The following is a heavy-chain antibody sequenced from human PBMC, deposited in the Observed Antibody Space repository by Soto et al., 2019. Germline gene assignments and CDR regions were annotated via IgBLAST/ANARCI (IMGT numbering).Heavy chain of an antibody. Sequence: ASVNVSCKSSVYIFTSYYMHWVRQAPGQRPEWMGVIDARGGTRTYTQTLQGRLRFTRDTSTSTLYMDLSSLRPDDTVVYFCARASETAMGVYGLAVWGQGTSVTVSS. CDR2: IDARGGTR. J-gene: IGHJ6*02. D-gene: IGHD5-18*01. CDR3: ARASETAMGVYGLAV. V-gene: IGHV1-46*01. CDR1: VYIFTSYY.